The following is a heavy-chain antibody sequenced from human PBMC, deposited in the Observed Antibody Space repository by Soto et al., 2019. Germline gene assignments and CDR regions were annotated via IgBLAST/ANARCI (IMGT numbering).Heavy chain of an antibody. D-gene: IGHD1-1*01. V-gene: IGHV4-30-4*01. Sequence: PSETLSLTCTVSGGSISSGDYYWSWIRQPPGKGLEWIGYIYYGGSTFYNPSLKSRVSISLDTSKSQFSLKLNSVTAADTAVYYCAREGFSNYPDYWGQGTLVTVSS. CDR2: IYYGGST. CDR1: GGSISSGDYY. CDR3: AREGFSNYPDY. J-gene: IGHJ4*02.